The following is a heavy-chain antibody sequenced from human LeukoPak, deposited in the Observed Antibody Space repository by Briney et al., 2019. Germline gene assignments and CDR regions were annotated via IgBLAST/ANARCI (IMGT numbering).Heavy chain of an antibody. V-gene: IGHV3-7*03. J-gene: IGHJ6*02. CDR2: INHNGNVN. CDR3: ARGGGLDV. CDR1: GFTFNTYT. Sequence: GSLRLSCAASGFTFNTYTMNWARQAPGKGLEWVASINHNGNVNYYVDSVKGRFTISRDNAKNSLYLQMSNLRAEDTAVYFCARGGGLDVWGQGATVTVSS. D-gene: IGHD3-16*01.